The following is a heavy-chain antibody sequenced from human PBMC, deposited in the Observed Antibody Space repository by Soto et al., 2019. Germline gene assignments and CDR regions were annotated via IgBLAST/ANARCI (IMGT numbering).Heavy chain of an antibody. CDR2: IIPIFGTA. CDR3: ARPKRLDSSGYYPLYDAFDI. D-gene: IGHD3-22*01. CDR1: GGTFSSYA. J-gene: IGHJ3*02. Sequence: GASVKVSCKASGGTFSSYAISWVRQAPGQGLEWMGGIIPIFGTANYAQKFQGRVTITADESTSTAYMELSSLRSEDTAVYYCARPKRLDSSGYYPLYDAFDIWGQGTMVTVS. V-gene: IGHV1-69*13.